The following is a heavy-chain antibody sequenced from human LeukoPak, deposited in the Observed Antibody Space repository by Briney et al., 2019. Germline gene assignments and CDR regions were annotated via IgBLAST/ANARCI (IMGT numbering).Heavy chain of an antibody. D-gene: IGHD2-2*01. J-gene: IGHJ4*02. CDR1: GFTFSNCN. CDR3: ATYSSTNCFGY. V-gene: IGHV3-21*01. CDR2: ISPSSSSI. Sequence: KPGGSLRLSCAASGFTFSNCNMNWVRHAPGKGLEWVSSISPSSSSIYYADSVKGRFTISRDNAKNSLYLQMNSLRAEDTAVYYCATYSSTNCFGYWGQGTLVTVSS.